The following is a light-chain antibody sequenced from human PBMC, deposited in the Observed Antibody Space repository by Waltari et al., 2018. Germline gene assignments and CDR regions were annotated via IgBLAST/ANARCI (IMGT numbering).Light chain of an antibody. J-gene: IGKJ3*01. V-gene: IGKV3-20*01. CDR3: QQYGTSPLT. Sequence: EIVLTQSQGILSLSPGERATLSCRASQSVGTSFLAWYQQKPGQAPRLLIYGSSNRASGIPDRFSGSGSGTDFTLTISRLEPEDCAVYYCQQYGTSPLTFGPGTKVDIK. CDR1: QSVGTSF. CDR2: GSS.